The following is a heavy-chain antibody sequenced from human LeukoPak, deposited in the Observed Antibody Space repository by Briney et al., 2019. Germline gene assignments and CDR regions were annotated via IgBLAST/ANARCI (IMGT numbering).Heavy chain of an antibody. CDR3: ARDPAVDTAMVTGWFDP. CDR2: INAGNGNT. D-gene: IGHD5-18*01. J-gene: IGHJ5*02. Sequence: ASVKVSCKASGYTFTSYAVHWVRQAPGQRLEWMGWINAGNGNTKYSQKFQGRVTITRDTSASTAYMELSSLRSEDTAVYYCARDPAVDTAMVTGWFDPWGQGTLVTVSS. CDR1: GYTFTSYA. V-gene: IGHV1-3*01.